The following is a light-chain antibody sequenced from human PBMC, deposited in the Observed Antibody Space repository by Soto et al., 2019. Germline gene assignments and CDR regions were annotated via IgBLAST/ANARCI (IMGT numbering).Light chain of an antibody. Sequence: DIQMTQSPYTLSASVGDRVTITCRASQGISTWLAWYQQKPGTAPKLLIYDASSLESGVPSRFSGSGSGTEFTLTISSLQPDDYATYYCQQYETFSGTFGPGTKVDI. V-gene: IGKV1-5*01. J-gene: IGKJ1*01. CDR3: QQYETFSGT. CDR2: DAS. CDR1: QGISTW.